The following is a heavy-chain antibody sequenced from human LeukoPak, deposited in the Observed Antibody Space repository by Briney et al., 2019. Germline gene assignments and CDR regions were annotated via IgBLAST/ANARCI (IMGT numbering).Heavy chain of an antibody. CDR3: AKGLRTGVGPYMGYHYYMDV. CDR1: GFTFRSNA. J-gene: IGHJ6*03. Sequence: GGSLRLSGAASGFTFRSNAMSWVRQAPGKGLKWVSTINDNGADTYYADSVKGRFTISRDNSYNTVSLQMNSLRDEDKGVYYCAKGLRTGVGPYMGYHYYMDVWGKGATVTVSS. V-gene: IGHV3-23*01. CDR2: INDNGADT. D-gene: IGHD3-16*01.